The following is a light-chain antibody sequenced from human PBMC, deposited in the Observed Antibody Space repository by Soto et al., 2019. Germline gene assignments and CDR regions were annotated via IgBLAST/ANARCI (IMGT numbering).Light chain of an antibody. CDR3: QHSYSTQLT. V-gene: IGKV1-39*01. CDR2: AAS. J-gene: IGKJ4*01. Sequence: DIQMTQSPSSLSASVGDRVTITCRASQSISSYLNWYQQKPGKAPKLLIYAASSLQSGVPSRFSGSGSGTDFTLTISSLQPEDFPTYYCQHSYSTQLTFGGGTKVEIK. CDR1: QSISSY.